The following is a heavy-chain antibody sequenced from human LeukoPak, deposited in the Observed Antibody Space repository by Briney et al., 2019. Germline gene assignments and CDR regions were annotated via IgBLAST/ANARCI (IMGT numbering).Heavy chain of an antibody. Sequence: SETLSLTCAVYGGSFSGYYWSWIRQPPGKGLEWIGEINHSGSTNYNPSLKSRVTISVDTSKNQFSLKLSSVTAADTAVYYCARGHRSINYKNYYGSGSYYTPFDYWGQGTLVTVSS. CDR1: GGSFSGYY. J-gene: IGHJ4*02. V-gene: IGHV4-34*01. D-gene: IGHD3-10*01. CDR3: ARGHRSINYKNYYGSGSYYTPFDY. CDR2: INHSGST.